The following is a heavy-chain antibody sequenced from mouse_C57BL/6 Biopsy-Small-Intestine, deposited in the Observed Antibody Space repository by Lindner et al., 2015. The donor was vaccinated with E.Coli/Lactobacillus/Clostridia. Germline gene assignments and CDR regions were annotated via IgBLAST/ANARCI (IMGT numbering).Heavy chain of an antibody. D-gene: IGHD2-13*01. Sequence: VQLQESGAELVKPGASVKMSCKASGYTFTSYVIHWVKQKPGQGLEWIGYIDPYNDGTKYNEKFKGKATLTSDKSSSTAYMELNSLTSEDSAVYYCARSYGDMFGYWGQGTLVTVSA. J-gene: IGHJ3*01. CDR2: IDPYNDGT. CDR1: GYTFTSYV. CDR3: ARSYGDMFGY. V-gene: IGHV1-14*01.